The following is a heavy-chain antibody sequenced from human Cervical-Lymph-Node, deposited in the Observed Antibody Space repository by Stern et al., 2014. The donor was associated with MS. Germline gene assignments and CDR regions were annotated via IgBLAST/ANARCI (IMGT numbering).Heavy chain of an antibody. J-gene: IGHJ6*02. D-gene: IGHD2-21*01. Sequence: EVQLVESVVGLVQPGGSLRLFCEGSGFAGSREYLNWVRQAPGKGGEWASIIYPGGSTYYADSVKGRFTISRDHSNNTVFLQMNNLRVEDTAVYYCARGDIAIVPVYSYGMDVWGQGTTVTVSS. CDR1: GFAGSREY. CDR2: IYPGGST. V-gene: IGHV3-53*01. CDR3: ARGDIAIVPVYSYGMDV.